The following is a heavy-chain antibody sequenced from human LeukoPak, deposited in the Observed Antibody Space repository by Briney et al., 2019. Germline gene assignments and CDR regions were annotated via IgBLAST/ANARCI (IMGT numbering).Heavy chain of an antibody. CDR2: IYYSGST. D-gene: IGHD4-17*01. Sequence: SETLSLTCTVSGGSISSYYWSWIRQPPGKGLEWIGYIYYSGSTNYNPSLKSRVTISVDTSKNQFSLKLGSVTAADTAVYYCARGRGTTVTNYFDYGGQGTLVTVSS. CDR1: GGSISSYY. J-gene: IGHJ4*02. V-gene: IGHV4-59*01. CDR3: ARGRGTTVTNYFDY.